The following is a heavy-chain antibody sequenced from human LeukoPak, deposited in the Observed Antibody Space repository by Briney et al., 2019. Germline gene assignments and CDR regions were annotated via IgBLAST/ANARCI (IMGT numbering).Heavy chain of an antibody. CDR3: ARGRKSMARGVITYGMDV. J-gene: IGHJ6*04. CDR2: INHSGST. CDR1: GGSLSGYY. D-gene: IGHD3-10*01. V-gene: IGHV4-34*01. Sequence: SETLSLTCAVYGGSLSGYYWSGIRQPPGKGLEWIGEINHSGSTNYNPSLKSRVTISVDTYKNQFSLKLSSVTAADPAVYYCARGRKSMARGVITYGMDVWGKGTRVSVSS.